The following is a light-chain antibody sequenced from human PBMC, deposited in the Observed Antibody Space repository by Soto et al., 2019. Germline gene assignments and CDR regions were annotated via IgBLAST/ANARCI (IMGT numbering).Light chain of an antibody. V-gene: IGLV2-14*03. J-gene: IGLJ1*01. Sequence: QSVLTQPASVSGSPGQSITISCTGTSSDVGAYHYVSWYQQHPGKAPKLMIYDVSDRPSGVSNRFSGSKSGNTASLTISGLQAEDEADYYCSSYTRSTTLYVFGTGTKLTVL. CDR1: SSDVGAYHY. CDR2: DVS. CDR3: SSYTRSTTLYV.